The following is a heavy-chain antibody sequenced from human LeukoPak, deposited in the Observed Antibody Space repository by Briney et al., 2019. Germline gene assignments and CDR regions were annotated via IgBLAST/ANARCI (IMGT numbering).Heavy chain of an antibody. V-gene: IGHV3-23*01. D-gene: IGHD6-19*01. J-gene: IGHJ4*02. Sequence: GGSLRLSCAASGFTFSNYAMSWVRQAPGKGLEWVSLISGSGGSTYYADSVKGRFTISRDNSKNTLYLQMNSLRAEDTAVYYCAKYNSGHYFDYWGQGTLVTVSS. CDR3: AKYNSGHYFDY. CDR1: GFTFSNYA. CDR2: ISGSGGST.